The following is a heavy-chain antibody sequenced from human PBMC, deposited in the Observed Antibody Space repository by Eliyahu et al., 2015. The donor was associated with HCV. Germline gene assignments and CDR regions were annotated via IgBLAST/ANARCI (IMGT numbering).Heavy chain of an antibody. V-gene: IGHV1-18*04. CDR3: AATVVTPMSFDY. CDR2: ISAYNGNT. D-gene: IGHD4-23*01. CDR1: GYTLTSYG. J-gene: IGHJ4*02. Sequence: QVQLVQSGTEVKKPGASVKVSCKASGYTLTSYGISWVRQAPGQGLEWMGWISAYNGNTNYAQKLQGRVTMTTDTSTSTAYMELRSLSSDDTAVYYCAATVVTPMSFDYWGQGTLVTVSS.